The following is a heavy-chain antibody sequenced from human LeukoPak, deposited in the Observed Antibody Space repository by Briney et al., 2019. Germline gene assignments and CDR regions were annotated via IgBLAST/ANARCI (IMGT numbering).Heavy chain of an antibody. Sequence: PGGSLRLSCAASGFTFTNAWMSWVRQAPGKGLEWVSYISSDGGAIYYADSVKGRFTISRDNAQTSLYLQMNNLRAEDTAVYYCVRELAYWGQGALVTVSS. CDR1: GFTFTNAW. CDR2: ISSDGGAI. J-gene: IGHJ4*02. CDR3: VRELAY. V-gene: IGHV3-48*01.